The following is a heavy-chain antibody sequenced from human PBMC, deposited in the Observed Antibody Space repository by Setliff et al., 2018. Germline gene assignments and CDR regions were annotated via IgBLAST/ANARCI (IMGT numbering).Heavy chain of an antibody. CDR3: ARGGVSYGMDV. J-gene: IGHJ6*02. CDR1: GFTYNNDW. CDR2: ISGSGITI. Sequence: PGGSLRLSCGASGFTYNNDWVSWVRQAPGRGLEWISKISGSGITIYYADSVRGRFTISRDNAKNSLYLQMNSLRAEDTAVYYCARGGVSYGMDVWGQGTTVTVSS. D-gene: IGHD6-25*01. V-gene: IGHV3-11*04.